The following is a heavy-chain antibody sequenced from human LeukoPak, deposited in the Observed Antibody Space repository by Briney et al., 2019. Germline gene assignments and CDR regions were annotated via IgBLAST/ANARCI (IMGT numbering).Heavy chain of an antibody. CDR1: GLIFSNYA. CDR2: ITSGFTP. CDR3: AKDYSDLRVADVFFEY. Sequence: GGSLSLSCAASGLIFSNYAMSWVRRAPGKGLEWVSGITSGFTPHYADSVKGRFTISRDNSKNTFHLQMNSLRAEDTAVYYCAKDYSDLRVADVFFEYWGQGTLVTVSS. V-gene: IGHV3-23*01. J-gene: IGHJ4*02. D-gene: IGHD2-15*01.